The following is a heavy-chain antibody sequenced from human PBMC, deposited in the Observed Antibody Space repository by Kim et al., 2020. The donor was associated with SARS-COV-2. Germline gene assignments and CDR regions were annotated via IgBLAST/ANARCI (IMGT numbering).Heavy chain of an antibody. V-gene: IGHV4-59*01. CDR1: SDSFSAYY. CDR3: ARSEGRASWHQFDY. J-gene: IGHJ4*02. CDR2: IFYSGGT. Sequence: SETLSLTCIVSSDSFSAYYWSWIRQIPGKRLEWIGYIFYSGGTNYNPSLKSRATISWDMSRNQFSLDLTSVTQADTAVYYCARSEGRASWHQFDYWGQGVLVTVSS.